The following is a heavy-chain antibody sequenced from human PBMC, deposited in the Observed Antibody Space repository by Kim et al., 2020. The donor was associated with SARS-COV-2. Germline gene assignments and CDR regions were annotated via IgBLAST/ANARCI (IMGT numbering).Heavy chain of an antibody. D-gene: IGHD1-26*01. CDR3: ARQQAVGGNHFDS. J-gene: IGHJ4*02. CDR1: GGTLRGSA. CDR2: IIPILGLV. Sequence: SVKVSCTASGGTLRGSAINWVRQAPGQGLEWMGRIIPILGLVDYAQQFQGRVTITASTSTTIAYMEVRGLRSEDTAVYYCARQQAVGGNHFDSRGQGTLLTVPS. V-gene: IGHV1-69*04.